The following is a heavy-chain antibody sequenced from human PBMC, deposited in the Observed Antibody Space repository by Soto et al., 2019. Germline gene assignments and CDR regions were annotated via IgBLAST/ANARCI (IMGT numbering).Heavy chain of an antibody. J-gene: IGHJ4*02. CDR2: IIPVFGTG. CDR1: GGTFSSYA. Sequence: SVKVSCKAAGGTFSSYAISWGRQAPGQGLEWMGGIIPVFGTGIYAQKCQGRVTITADKSTNTAYMELSSLRSEDTAVYFCARVGGTGGYSYGLDYWGQGTLVTVSS. V-gene: IGHV1-69*06. D-gene: IGHD2-8*02. CDR3: ARVGGTGGYSYGLDY.